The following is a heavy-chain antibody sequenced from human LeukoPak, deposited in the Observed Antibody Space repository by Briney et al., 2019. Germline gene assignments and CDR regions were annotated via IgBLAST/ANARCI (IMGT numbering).Heavy chain of an antibody. CDR2: ISAYNGNT. D-gene: IGHD1-7*01. CDR1: GYTFTSYG. J-gene: IGHJ6*02. CDR3: ATNWNSPYYYYGMDV. V-gene: IGHV1-18*01. Sequence: ASVKVFCKASGYTFTSYGISWVRQAPGQGLEWMGWISAYNGNTNYAQKLQGRVTMTTDTSTSTAYMELRSLRSDDTAVYYCATNWNSPYYYYGMDVWGQGTTVTVSS.